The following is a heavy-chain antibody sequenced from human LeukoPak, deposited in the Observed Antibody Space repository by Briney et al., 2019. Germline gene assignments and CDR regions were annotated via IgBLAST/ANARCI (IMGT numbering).Heavy chain of an antibody. Sequence: PSETLSLTCTVSNGSIISGGYYWSWIRQHPGKGLEWIGYISYSGSTYYNPSLKSRVTISLDTSKNQFSLKLSSVTAADTAVYYCARESNINNWFDPWGQGTLVTVSS. D-gene: IGHD2/OR15-2a*01. CDR3: ARESNINNWFDP. CDR1: NGSIISGGYY. CDR2: ISYSGST. J-gene: IGHJ5*02. V-gene: IGHV4-31*03.